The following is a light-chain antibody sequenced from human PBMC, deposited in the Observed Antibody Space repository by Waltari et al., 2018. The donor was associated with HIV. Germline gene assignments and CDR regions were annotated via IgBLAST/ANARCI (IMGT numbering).Light chain of an antibody. CDR1: SSNIGTYNI. J-gene: IGLJ3*02. Sequence: QSALTQPASVSGSPGPSITLPCTGTSSNIGTYNIVSWHQQHPGKAPKTLIYEVSQRPSGVSNRFSGSKSGNTASMTISGLQAEDEADYYCCSYAGSSTLVFGGGTKVTVL. CDR3: CSYAGSSTLV. CDR2: EVS. V-gene: IGLV2-23*02.